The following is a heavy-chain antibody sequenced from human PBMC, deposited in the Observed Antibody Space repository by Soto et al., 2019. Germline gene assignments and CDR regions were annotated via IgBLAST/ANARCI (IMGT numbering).Heavy chain of an antibody. D-gene: IGHD2-2*03. J-gene: IGHJ6*02. Sequence: PSETLSLTCTVSGGSISSYYWSWIRQPPGKGLEWIGYIYYSGSTNYNPSLKSRVTISVDTSKNQFSLKLSSVTAADTAVYYCARLNGYCVSTGCHGYYGMDVWGQGTTVTVSS. CDR3: ARLNGYCVSTGCHGYYGMDV. CDR1: GGSISSYY. V-gene: IGHV4-59*08. CDR2: IYYSGST.